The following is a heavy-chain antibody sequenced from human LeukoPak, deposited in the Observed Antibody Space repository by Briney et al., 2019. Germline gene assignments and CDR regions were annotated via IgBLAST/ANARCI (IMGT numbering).Heavy chain of an antibody. CDR1: GFTFSSHW. CDR3: ARDGVAAGIYFDY. CDR2: INQDGSEK. V-gene: IGHV3-7*01. Sequence: GGSLRLSCAVSGFTFSSHWMSWVRQAPGKGLEWVANINQDGSEKHYVDSVKGRFTISRDNAKNSLYLQMNSLRVEDTAVYYCARDGVAAGIYFDYWGQGTLVTVFS. J-gene: IGHJ4*02. D-gene: IGHD6-13*01.